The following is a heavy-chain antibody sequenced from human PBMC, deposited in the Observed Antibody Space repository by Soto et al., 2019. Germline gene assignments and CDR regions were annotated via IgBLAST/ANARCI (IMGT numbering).Heavy chain of an antibody. CDR3: AKYYKSAVPTYGNYFDY. V-gene: IGHV3-23*01. Sequence: GGSLRLSCAASGFTFSSYAMSWVRQAPGKGLEWVSAIRGSGGSTYYADSVKGRFTISRDNSKNTLYLQMNSLRAEDTDVFYCAKYYKSAVPTYGNYFDYWGQGSLVTVSS. CDR1: GFTFSSYA. J-gene: IGHJ4*02. D-gene: IGHD3-16*01. CDR2: IRGSGGST.